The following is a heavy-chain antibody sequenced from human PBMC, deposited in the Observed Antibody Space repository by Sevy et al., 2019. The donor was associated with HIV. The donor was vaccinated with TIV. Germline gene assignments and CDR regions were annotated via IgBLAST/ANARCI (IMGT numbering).Heavy chain of an antibody. D-gene: IGHD4-17*01. V-gene: IGHV4-59*01. J-gene: IGHJ6*03. CDR3: ARRYYGDYFGYYYYMDV. CDR2: IYYSGST. Sequence: SETLSLTCTVSGGSISSYYWSWIRQPPGKGLEWIGYIYYSGSTNYNPSPKSRVTISVDTSKNQFSLKLSSVTAADTAVYYCARRYYGDYFGYYYYMDVWGKGTTVTVSS. CDR1: GGSISSYY.